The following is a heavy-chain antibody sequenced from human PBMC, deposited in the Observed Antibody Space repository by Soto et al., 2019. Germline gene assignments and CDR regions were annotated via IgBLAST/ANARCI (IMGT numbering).Heavy chain of an antibody. D-gene: IGHD3-10*01. CDR1: GYTFTSYG. J-gene: IGHJ4*02. V-gene: IGHV1-18*01. CDR3: ARGVTLVRGVIHTPYFDY. Sequence: ASVKVSCKASGYTFTSYGISWVRQAPGQGLEWMGWISAYNGNTNYARKLQGRVTISVDTSKNQFSPKLSSVTAADTAVYYCARGVTLVRGVIHTPYFDYWAREPWSPSPQ. CDR2: ISAYNGNT.